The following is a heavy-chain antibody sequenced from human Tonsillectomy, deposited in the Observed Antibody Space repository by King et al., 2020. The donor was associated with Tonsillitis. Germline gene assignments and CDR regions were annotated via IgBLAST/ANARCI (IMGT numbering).Heavy chain of an antibody. Sequence: VQLQESGPGLVKPSETLSLTCTVSGGSISGYYLSWIRRPPGKGLEWSGYIYYSGITNYNPSLQSRVIISVDTSKNLDSRHLRAVTAADPAVYYCATYNWNYSYMDVWGKGTTVTVSS. CDR2: IYYSGIT. J-gene: IGHJ6*03. D-gene: IGHD1-20*01. CDR3: ATYNWNYSYMDV. CDR1: GGSISGYY. V-gene: IGHV4-59*08.